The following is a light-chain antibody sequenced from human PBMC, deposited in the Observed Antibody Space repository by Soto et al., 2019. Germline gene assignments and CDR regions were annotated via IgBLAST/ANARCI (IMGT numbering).Light chain of an antibody. CDR3: QQYGSSRWT. V-gene: IGKV3-20*01. Sequence: EIVLTQSPGTLSLSPGERATLSCRASQSVTNSDLAWYQQKPGQAPRLLMFDTSTRATGIPDRFSGSGSGADFTLTISRLEPEDFAVYYCQQYGSSRWTFGQGTKVDIK. J-gene: IGKJ1*01. CDR2: DTS. CDR1: QSVTNSD.